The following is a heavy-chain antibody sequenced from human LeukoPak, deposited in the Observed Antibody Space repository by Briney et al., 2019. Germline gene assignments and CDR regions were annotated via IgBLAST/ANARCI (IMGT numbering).Heavy chain of an antibody. CDR3: ARVGEWLRALDY. CDR1: GGSFSGYY. J-gene: IGHJ4*02. D-gene: IGHD5-12*01. CDR2: INHSGST. V-gene: IGHV4-34*01. Sequence: SETLSLTCAVYGGSFSGYYWSWIRQPPGKGLEWIGEINHSGSTNYNPSLKSRVTISVDTSKNQFSLKLSSVTAADTAVYYCARVGEWLRALDYWGQGTLVTVSS.